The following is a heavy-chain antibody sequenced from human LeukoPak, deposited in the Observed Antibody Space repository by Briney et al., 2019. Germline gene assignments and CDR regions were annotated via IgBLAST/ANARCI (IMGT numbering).Heavy chain of an antibody. D-gene: IGHD2-8*01. Sequence: GGSLRLSCAASAFTFSTYGMNWVRQAPGKGLEWVSSISSSSYIYYADSVKGRFTISRDNAKNSLYLQMNSLRAEDTAVYYCARDPEDIVLMGLGRPSGIFDYWGQGTLVTVSS. J-gene: IGHJ4*02. CDR2: ISSSSYI. V-gene: IGHV3-21*01. CDR1: AFTFSTYG. CDR3: ARDPEDIVLMGLGRPSGIFDY.